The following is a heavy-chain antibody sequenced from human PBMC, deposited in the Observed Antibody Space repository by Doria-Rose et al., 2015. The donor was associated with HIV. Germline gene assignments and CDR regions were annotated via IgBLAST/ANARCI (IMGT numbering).Heavy chain of an antibody. V-gene: IGHV2-26*01. CDR1: GVSLSSPGMG. D-gene: IGHD6-13*01. Sequence: QVQLVQSGPVLVKPTETLTLTCTVSGVSLSSPGMGVSWIRQPPGKALEWLANIFSDDERSYKTSLKSRLTISSGTSKSQVVLTMTDMDPVDTATYYCARIKSSRWYHKYYFDSWGQRTLVIVSA. CDR3: ARIKSSRWYHKYYFDS. J-gene: IGHJ4*02. CDR2: IFSDDER.